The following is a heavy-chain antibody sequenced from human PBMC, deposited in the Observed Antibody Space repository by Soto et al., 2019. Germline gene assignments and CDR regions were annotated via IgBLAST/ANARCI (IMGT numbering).Heavy chain of an antibody. CDR3: VGGMGYWGLSDY. CDR1: GFAFSNYG. Sequence: QVQLVESGGGGIQPGKSLRLSCSASGFAFSNYGMQWVGPAPGKGLEWVAVIWADGSRHLDGESVKGRFTISRDNSKNTLYLQMNSLRVDDTAVYYCVGGMGYWGLSDYWGQGTLVTVSS. D-gene: IGHD3-22*01. V-gene: IGHV3-33*08. J-gene: IGHJ4*02. CDR2: IWADGSRH.